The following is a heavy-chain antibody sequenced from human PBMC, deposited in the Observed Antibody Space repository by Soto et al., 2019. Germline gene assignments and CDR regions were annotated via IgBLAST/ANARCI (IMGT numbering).Heavy chain of an antibody. CDR2: IWYDGSNK. D-gene: IGHD6-13*01. J-gene: IGHJ4*02. CDR3: ARAGAAPRPLSYFDY. Sequence: QVQLVESGGGVVQPGRSLRLSCAASGFTFSSYGMHWVRQAPGKGLEWVAVIWYDGSNKYYADSVKGRFTISRDNSKNTLYLQMNSLRAEDTAVYYCARAGAAPRPLSYFDYWGQGTLVTVSS. CDR1: GFTFSSYG. V-gene: IGHV3-33*01.